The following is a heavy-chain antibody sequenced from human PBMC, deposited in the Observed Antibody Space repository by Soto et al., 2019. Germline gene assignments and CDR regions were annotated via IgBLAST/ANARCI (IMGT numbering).Heavy chain of an antibody. CDR2: INHSGST. Sequence: QVQLQQWGAGLLKPSETLSLTCAVYGGSFSGYYWSWIRQPPGKGLEWIGEINHSGSTNYDPSLRSRVTISVDASKNQFSLKLSSVTAADTAVYDCARSLRGGIAAARRPTGPFDIWGQGTLVTVSS. J-gene: IGHJ3*02. D-gene: IGHD6-13*01. V-gene: IGHV4-34*01. CDR1: GGSFSGYY. CDR3: ARSLRGGIAAARRPTGPFDI.